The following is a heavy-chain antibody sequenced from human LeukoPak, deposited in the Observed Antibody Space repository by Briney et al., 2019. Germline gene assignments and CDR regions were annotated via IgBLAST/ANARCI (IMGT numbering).Heavy chain of an antibody. CDR3: ARGEGNDYVWGSFYYYLDV. Sequence: PSETRSLTCGVSGESFNGYYWTWIRQSPGKGLEWIGEINDIGHTNYNSALKSRVTILLDTSKKQFSLRLSSVTAADTAVYYCARGEGNDYVWGSFYYYLDVWGKGTTVTVSS. J-gene: IGHJ6*03. CDR2: INDIGHT. CDR1: GESFNGYY. V-gene: IGHV4-34*01. D-gene: IGHD3-16*01.